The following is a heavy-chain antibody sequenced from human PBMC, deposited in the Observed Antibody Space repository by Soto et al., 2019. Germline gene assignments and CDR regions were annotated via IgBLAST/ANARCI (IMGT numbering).Heavy chain of an antibody. CDR2: IKYDGTEK. J-gene: IGHJ5*01. CDR1: GFIFSTSW. V-gene: IGHV3-7*01. Sequence: EVQLVESGGGLVQPGGSLRLSCAASGFIFSTSWMSWVRQAPGKGLEWVGNIKYDGTEKYYADSVRGRFTISRDNAKNSLYLQMNSLGAEDTALYFCAGEASWGPGTRVTVSS. CDR3: AGEAS.